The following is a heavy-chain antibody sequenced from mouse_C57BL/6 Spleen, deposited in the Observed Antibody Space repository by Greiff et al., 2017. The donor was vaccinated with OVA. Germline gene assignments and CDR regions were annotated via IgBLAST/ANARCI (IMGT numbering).Heavy chain of an antibody. CDR1: GFNIKDDY. V-gene: IGHV14-4*01. CDR3: TGFYDGYYGAY. CDR2: IDPENGDT. J-gene: IGHJ3*01. D-gene: IGHD2-3*01. Sequence: VQLQQSGAELVRPGASVKLSCTASGFNIKDDYMHWVKQRPEQGLEWIGWIDPENGDTEYASKFQGKATITADTSSNTAYLQLSSLTSEDTAVYYCTGFYDGYYGAYWGQGTLSLSLQ.